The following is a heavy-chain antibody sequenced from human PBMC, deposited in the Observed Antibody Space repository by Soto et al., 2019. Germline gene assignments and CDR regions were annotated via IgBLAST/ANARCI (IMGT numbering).Heavy chain of an antibody. CDR2: IYSGGST. J-gene: IGHJ6*02. CDR1: GFTVSSNY. V-gene: IGHV3-53*01. CDR3: ARESTITDSYYYNGMDV. Sequence: GGSLRLSCAASGFTVSSNYMSWVRQAPGKGLEWVSVIYSGGSTYYTDSVKGRFTISRDISKNTLYLQMNSRRAEDTAVYYCARESTITDSYYYNGMDVWGQGTTVTVSS. D-gene: IGHD1-20*01.